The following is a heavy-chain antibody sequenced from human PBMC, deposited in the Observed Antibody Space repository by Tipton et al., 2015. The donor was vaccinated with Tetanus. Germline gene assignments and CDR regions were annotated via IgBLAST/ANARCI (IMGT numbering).Heavy chain of an antibody. D-gene: IGHD2-2*01. V-gene: IGHV3-74*01. Sequence: SLRLSCAASGFTFSSYWMHWVRQAPGKGLVWVSRINSDGSSTSYADSVKGRFTISRDNAKNTLYLQMNSLRAEDTAVYYCAKDNGPVVPAAMRYGMDVWGQGTTVTVSS. J-gene: IGHJ6*02. CDR1: GFTFSSYW. CDR3: AKDNGPVVPAAMRYGMDV. CDR2: INSDGSST.